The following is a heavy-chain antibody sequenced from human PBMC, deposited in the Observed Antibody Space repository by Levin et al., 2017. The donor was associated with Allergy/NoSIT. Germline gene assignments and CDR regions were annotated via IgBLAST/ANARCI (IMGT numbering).Heavy chain of an antibody. CDR3: ARDGDTNSRYSQFDP. CDR1: GFTFTTYG. J-gene: IGHJ5*02. CDR2: IWSHGRDK. Sequence: GGSLRLSCEASGFTFTTYGFHWVRQAPGKGLEWVAVIWSHGRDKYYADSVKGRFTVSRDNSENTVYLHLDSLEVEDTAVYYSARDGDTNSRYSQFDPWGQGTLVIVSS. V-gene: IGHV3-33*01. D-gene: IGHD2-15*01.